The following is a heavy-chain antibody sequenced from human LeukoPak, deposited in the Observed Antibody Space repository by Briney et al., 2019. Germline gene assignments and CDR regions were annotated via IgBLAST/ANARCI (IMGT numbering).Heavy chain of an antibody. CDR2: IYSDGNT. Sequence: GGSLRLSCAASGLIISREFMSCVRQAPGQGLEWVAIIYSDGNTVYAESVKGRFTISRDTSKNRLFLHMDSLRVEDTALYYCAKVATTPVWAPDYWGQGTLVTVSS. CDR1: GLIISREF. D-gene: IGHD1-1*01. V-gene: IGHV3-53*01. J-gene: IGHJ4*02. CDR3: AKVATTPVWAPDY.